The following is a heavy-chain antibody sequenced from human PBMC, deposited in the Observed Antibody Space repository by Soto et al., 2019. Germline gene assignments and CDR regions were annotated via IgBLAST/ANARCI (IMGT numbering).Heavy chain of an antibody. CDR1: GFTVSSSY. CDR2: IYSGATT. CDR3: ARLGTYYDSWSGLYGLDV. Sequence: GGSLRLSCAASGFTVSSSYMSWVRQAPGKGLEWVSGIYSGATTSYADSVKGRFTISRDNSENTVSLQMNSLRVEDTAVYYCARLGTYYDSWSGLYGLDVWGQGTTVTVSS. D-gene: IGHD3-3*01. J-gene: IGHJ6*02. V-gene: IGHV3-53*01.